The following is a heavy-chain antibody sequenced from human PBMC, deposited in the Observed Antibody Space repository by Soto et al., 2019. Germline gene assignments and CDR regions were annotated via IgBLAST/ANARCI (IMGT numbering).Heavy chain of an antibody. CDR2: ISYDGSNQ. CDR1: GFTFSSYA. CDR3: ARVNDFWSGPFDY. Sequence: QVQLVESGGGVVQPGRSLRLSCAASGFTFSSYAMHWVRQAPGKGLEWVAVISYDGSNQYYADSVKGRFTISRDNSKNTLFLQMNRLRAEDTAVYYCARVNDFWSGPFDYWGQGTLVTVSS. D-gene: IGHD3-3*01. V-gene: IGHV3-30-3*01. J-gene: IGHJ4*02.